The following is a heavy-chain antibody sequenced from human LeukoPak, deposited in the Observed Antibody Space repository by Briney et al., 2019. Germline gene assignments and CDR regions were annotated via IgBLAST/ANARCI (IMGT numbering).Heavy chain of an antibody. J-gene: IGHJ6*02. CDR3: AKSSLRYYYYGMDV. V-gene: IGHV3-43*02. CDR1: GFTFDDYA. CDR2: ISGDGGST. D-gene: IGHD3-9*01. Sequence: PGESLRLSCAASGFTFDDYAVHWVRQAPGKGLEWVSLISGDGGSTYYADSVKGRFTISRDNSKNSLYLQMNSLRTEDTALYYRAKSSLRYYYYGMDVWGQGTTVTVSS.